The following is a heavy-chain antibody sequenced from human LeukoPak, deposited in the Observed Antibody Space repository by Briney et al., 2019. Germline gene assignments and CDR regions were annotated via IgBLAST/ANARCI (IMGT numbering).Heavy chain of an antibody. CDR3: AYSRSWYVHPYWFDP. J-gene: IGHJ5*02. D-gene: IGHD6-13*01. Sequence: SETLSLTCAVYGGSFSGYYWSWIRQPPGKGLEWIGEINHSGSTNYNPSLKSRVTISVDTSKNQFSLKLSFVTAADTAVYYCAYSRSWYVHPYWFDPWGQGTLVTVSS. CDR2: INHSGST. V-gene: IGHV4-34*01. CDR1: GGSFSGYY.